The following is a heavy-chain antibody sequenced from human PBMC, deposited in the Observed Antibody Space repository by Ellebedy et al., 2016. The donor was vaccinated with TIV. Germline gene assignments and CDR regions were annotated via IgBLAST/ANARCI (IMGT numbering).Heavy chain of an antibody. J-gene: IGHJ3*02. CDR3: ATDGSYGDYLSPAHAFEI. Sequence: GGSLRLSCAASRFSFSSYWMTWVRQPPGKGLEWVANINQGGSERHYVDSVKGRFTISRDNAKNSLYLEMNSLRAEDTAVYYCATDGSYGDYLSPAHAFEIWGQGTMLIVSS. D-gene: IGHD4-17*01. CDR2: INQGGSER. CDR1: RFSFSSYW. V-gene: IGHV3-7*01.